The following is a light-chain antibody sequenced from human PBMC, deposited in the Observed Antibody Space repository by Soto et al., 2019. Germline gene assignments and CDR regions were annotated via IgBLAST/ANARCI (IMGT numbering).Light chain of an antibody. V-gene: IGKV3-15*01. J-gene: IGKJ1*01. CDR3: QQYNSWLWT. CDR1: QSVSSK. CDR2: GAS. Sequence: EIVMTQSPATLSVSPGERATLSCRASQSVSSKLAWYQQKPGQAPRLLIYGASTRATGIPARFSGSGSGTDFTLIISSLQSEDSAVYYCQQYNSWLWTFGQGTKGDIK.